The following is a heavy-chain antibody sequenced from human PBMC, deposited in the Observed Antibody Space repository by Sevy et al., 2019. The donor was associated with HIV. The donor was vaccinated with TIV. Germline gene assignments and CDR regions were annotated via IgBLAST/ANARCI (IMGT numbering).Heavy chain of an antibody. D-gene: IGHD3-10*01. Sequence: ASVKVSCKASGGTFSSYAISWVRQAPGQGLEWMGRINPIFGTANYGQKFQGRVTITADKSTSTAYMELSSLRSEDTAVYYCARNMVRGVDYYYYYMDVWGKGTTVTVSS. J-gene: IGHJ6*03. CDR3: ARNMVRGVDYYYYYMDV. V-gene: IGHV1-69*06. CDR2: INPIFGTA. CDR1: GGTFSSYA.